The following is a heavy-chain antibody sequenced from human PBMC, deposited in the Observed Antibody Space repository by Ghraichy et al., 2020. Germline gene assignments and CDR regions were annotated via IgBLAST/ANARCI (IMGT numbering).Heavy chain of an antibody. V-gene: IGHV4-34*01. Sequence: SETLSLTCAVYGGSFSGYYWSWIRQPPEKGLEWIGEINHSGSTNYNPSFKSRVTISVDTSKNQFSLKLSSVTAADTAVYYCARGYYYDSSGYYPHWGQGTLVSVSS. CDR3: ARGYYYDSSGYYPH. CDR2: INHSGST. CDR1: GGSFSGYY. D-gene: IGHD3-22*01. J-gene: IGHJ4*02.